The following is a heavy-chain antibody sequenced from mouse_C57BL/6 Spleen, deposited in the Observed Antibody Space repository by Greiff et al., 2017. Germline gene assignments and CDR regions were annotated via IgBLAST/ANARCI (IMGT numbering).Heavy chain of an antibody. D-gene: IGHD2-3*01. CDR3: TRDRGGDGPFAY. CDR2: ISSGGEYI. V-gene: IGHV5-9-1*02. CDR1: GFTFSSYA. J-gene: IGHJ3*01. Sequence: EVHLVESGEGLVKPGGSLKLSCAASGFTFSSYAMSWVRQTPEKRLEWVAYISSGGEYIYYADTVKGRFTISRDNARNTLYLQMSSLKSEDTAMYYCTRDRGGDGPFAYWGQGTLVTVSA.